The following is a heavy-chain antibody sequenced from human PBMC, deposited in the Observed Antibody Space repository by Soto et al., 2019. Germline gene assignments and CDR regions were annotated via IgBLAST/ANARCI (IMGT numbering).Heavy chain of an antibody. J-gene: IGHJ6*02. CDR1: GFSLSTSGVG. CDR3: AHTRMSNLTPPYYYYYGMDV. V-gene: IGHV2-5*01. Sequence: SGPTLVNPTQTLTLTCTFSGFSLSTSGVGVGWIRQPPGKALEWLALIYWNDDKRYTPSLKSRLTITKDTSKNQVVLTMTNIDPVDTATYYCAHTRMSNLTPPYYYYYGMDVWGQGTTVTVSS. CDR2: IYWNDDK.